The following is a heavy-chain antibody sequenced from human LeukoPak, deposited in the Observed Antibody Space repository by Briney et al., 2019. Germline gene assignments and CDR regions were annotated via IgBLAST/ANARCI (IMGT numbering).Heavy chain of an antibody. CDR3: ARVGGPAEY. CDR1: GGSFSDYY. J-gene: IGHJ4*02. V-gene: IGHV4-34*01. Sequence: KPSETLSLTCAVYGGSFSDYYWSWIRQPPGKGLQWIGEINHSGSTNYNPSLKSRVTISVDTSKNQFSLKLNSVTAADTAVYFCARVGGPAEYWGQGTLAIVSS. D-gene: IGHD2-2*01. CDR2: INHSGST.